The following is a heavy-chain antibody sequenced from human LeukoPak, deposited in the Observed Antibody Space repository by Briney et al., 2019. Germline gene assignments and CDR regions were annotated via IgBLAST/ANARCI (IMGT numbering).Heavy chain of an antibody. J-gene: IGHJ6*02. CDR2: IYHNGTS. D-gene: IGHD2-2*02. CDR3: ATAPILRGEGGEHYKYGMDV. V-gene: IGHV4-4*02. Sequence: SETLSLTCAVSVGSISSGNWWSWVRQSPGKGLEWIGEIYHNGTSNNNPSLKSRVTISADTFKNHFSLKLTSVTAADTAVYYCATAPILRGEGGEHYKYGMDVWGQGTTVIVSS. CDR1: VGSISSGNW.